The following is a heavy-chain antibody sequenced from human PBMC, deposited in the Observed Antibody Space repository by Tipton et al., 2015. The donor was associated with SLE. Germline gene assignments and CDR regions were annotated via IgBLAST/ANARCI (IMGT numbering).Heavy chain of an antibody. CDR1: GGSISSYY. CDR2: IYTNENT. V-gene: IGHV4-4*07. Sequence: TLSLTCTVSGGSISSYYLSWIRQPAGGGLEWIERIYTNENTNYNPSLKSRVTMSVDTSKNHFSLKLISVTAADTAVYYCAREFLNPVTTVHYYFDLWGRGTLVTVSS. CDR3: AREFLNPVTTVHYYFDL. J-gene: IGHJ2*01. D-gene: IGHD4-11*01.